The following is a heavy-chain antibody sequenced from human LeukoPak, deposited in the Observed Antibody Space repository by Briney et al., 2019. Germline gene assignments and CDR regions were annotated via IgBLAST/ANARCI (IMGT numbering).Heavy chain of an antibody. CDR2: IRFDESNK. Sequence: PGGSLRLSCAASGFTFSSYGMHWVRQAPGKGLEWVAFIRFDESNKYYADSVKGRSTISRDNSKNTLYLQMNSLRTEDTAVYYCANPFAVGAIDYWGQGTLVTVSS. V-gene: IGHV3-30*02. D-gene: IGHD1-26*01. CDR1: GFTFSSYG. J-gene: IGHJ4*02. CDR3: ANPFAVGAIDY.